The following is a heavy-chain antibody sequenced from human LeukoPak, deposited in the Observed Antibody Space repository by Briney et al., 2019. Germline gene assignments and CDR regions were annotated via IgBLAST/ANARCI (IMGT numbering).Heavy chain of an antibody. CDR3: TTGVVPAAPNARYYYYHYYMDV. Sequence: GGSLRLSCAASGFTFSNAWMSWVRQAPGKGLEWVGRIKSKTDGGTTDYAAPVKGRFTISRDDSKNTLYLQMNSLKTEDTAVYYCTTGVVPAAPNARYYYYHYYMDVWGKGTTVTVSS. J-gene: IGHJ6*03. D-gene: IGHD2-2*01. CDR2: IKSKTDGGTT. CDR1: GFTFSNAW. V-gene: IGHV3-15*01.